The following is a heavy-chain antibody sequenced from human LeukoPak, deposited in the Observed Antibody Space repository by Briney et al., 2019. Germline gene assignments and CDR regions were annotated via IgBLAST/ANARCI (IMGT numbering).Heavy chain of an antibody. CDR3: ARGRHSYDSSDYYYEGDGFDI. Sequence: RASVKVSCKASGDTFTSYYMHWVRQAPGQGLEWMGIINPSGDSTSSAQKFQGRVTMTRDMSTSTVFMELSSLRTEDTAVYYCARGRHSYDSSDYYYEGDGFDIWGQGTMVTVSS. CDR1: GDTFTSYY. V-gene: IGHV1-46*01. J-gene: IGHJ3*02. CDR2: INPSGDST. D-gene: IGHD3-22*01.